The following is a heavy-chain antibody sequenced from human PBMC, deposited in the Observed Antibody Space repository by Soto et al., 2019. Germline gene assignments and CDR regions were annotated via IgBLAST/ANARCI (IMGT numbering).Heavy chain of an antibody. V-gene: IGHV3-49*04. CDR3: ARDQMFAFDS. J-gene: IGHJ4*02. D-gene: IGHD3-10*02. Sequence: EVQLVESGGGLVQPGRSLRLSCTTSGFTFGDHTMTWVRQAPGKGLEWVGFIRSKTYGGTAEYAASVKGRFTISREDSQRIAYLQMNTLMTEDTAVYYCARDQMFAFDSWGQGTLVTVSS. CDR1: GFTFGDHT. CDR2: IRSKTYGGTA.